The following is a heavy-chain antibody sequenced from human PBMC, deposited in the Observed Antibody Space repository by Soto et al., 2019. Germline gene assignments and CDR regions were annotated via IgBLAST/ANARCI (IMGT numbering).Heavy chain of an antibody. D-gene: IGHD3-10*01. CDR2: ISGSGGST. V-gene: IGHV3-23*01. CDR1: GFTFSSYA. Sequence: EVQLLESGGGLVQPGGSLRLSCAASGFTFSSYAMSWVRQAPGKGLEWVSAISGSGGSTYYADSVKGRFTISRDNSMNTLDLQMNSLRAEDTAVYYCAKDGSVLAWGFGEFKWGQGTLVTVSS. CDR3: AKDGSVLAWGFGEFK. J-gene: IGHJ4*02.